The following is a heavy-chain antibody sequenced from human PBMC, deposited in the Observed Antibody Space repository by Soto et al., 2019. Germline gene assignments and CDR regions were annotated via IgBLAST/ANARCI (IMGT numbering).Heavy chain of an antibody. V-gene: IGHV3-33*01. CDR1: GFTFSTYG. Sequence: QVQLVESGGGVVQPGRSLRLSCAASGFTFSTYGMHWVRQAPGKGLEWVAVIWRDGSNIYYADSVKGRFTISRDNSKNTLYLEMNSLRAEDTAVYYCGRDLRKGKYFDYWGQGTLVTVSS. CDR2: IWRDGSNI. CDR3: GRDLRKGKYFDY. D-gene: IGHD4-17*01. J-gene: IGHJ4*02.